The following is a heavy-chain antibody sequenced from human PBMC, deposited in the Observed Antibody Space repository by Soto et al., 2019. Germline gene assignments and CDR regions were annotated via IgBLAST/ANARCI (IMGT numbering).Heavy chain of an antibody. CDR1: GFTFSSYA. J-gene: IGHJ4*02. CDR2: ISGSGGST. CDR3: AKARYCSSTSCYEYYFDY. Sequence: GGSLRLSCAASGFTFSSYAMSWVRQAPGKGLEWVSAISGSGGSTYYADSVKGRFTISRDNSKNTLYLQMNSLRAEDTAVYYCAKARYCSSTSCYEYYFDYWGQGTLVTVSS. V-gene: IGHV3-23*01. D-gene: IGHD2-2*01.